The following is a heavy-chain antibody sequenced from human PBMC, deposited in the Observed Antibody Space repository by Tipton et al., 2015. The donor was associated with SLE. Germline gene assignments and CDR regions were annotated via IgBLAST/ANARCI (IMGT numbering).Heavy chain of an antibody. J-gene: IGHJ3*02. V-gene: IGHV3-30-3*01. CDR2: ISYDGSNK. CDR3: ARDTLRHAFDI. Sequence: SLRLSCAASGFTFSSYAMHWVRQAPGKGLEWVAVISYDGSNKYYADSVKGRFTISRDNSKNTLYLQMNSLRAEDTAVYYCARDTLRHAFDIWGQGTMVTVSS. CDR1: GFTFSSYA.